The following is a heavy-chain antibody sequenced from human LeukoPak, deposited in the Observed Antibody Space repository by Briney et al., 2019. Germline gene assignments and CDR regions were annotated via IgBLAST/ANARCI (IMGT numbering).Heavy chain of an antibody. CDR2: ISWNSGSI. CDR3: AKDKLAEGYYYGMDV. J-gene: IGHJ6*02. Sequence: GGSLRLPCAASGFTFDDYAMHWVRQAPGKGLEWVSGISWNSGSIGYADSVKGRFTIPRDNAKNSLYLQMNSLRAEDTALYYCAKDKLAEGYYYGMDVWGQGTTVTVSS. CDR1: GFTFDDYA. V-gene: IGHV3-9*01.